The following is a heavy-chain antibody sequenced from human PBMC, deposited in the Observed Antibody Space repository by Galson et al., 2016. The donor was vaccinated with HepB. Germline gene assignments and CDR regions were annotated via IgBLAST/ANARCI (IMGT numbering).Heavy chain of an antibody. D-gene: IGHD3-3*01. CDR1: SGSVSSSHC. J-gene: IGHJ6*02. V-gene: IGHV4-4*02. Sequence: LSLTCAVSSGSVSSSHCWSWVRQPPGKGLEWIGEMCQSGSTNYSPSLKSRVTISVDKSKNQFSLMMRSVTAADTAVYYCARGRNDFWSDFFGGYHSGMDVWGQGTTVTVSS. CDR2: MCQSGST. CDR3: ARGRNDFWSDFFGGYHSGMDV.